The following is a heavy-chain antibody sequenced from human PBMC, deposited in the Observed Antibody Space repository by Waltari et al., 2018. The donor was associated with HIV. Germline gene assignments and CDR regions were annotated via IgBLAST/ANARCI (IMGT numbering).Heavy chain of an antibody. V-gene: IGHV1-3*01. CDR1: GYTFTSYA. CDR2: INAGTGYT. J-gene: IGHJ4*02. CDR3: ARSSFFRGFF. D-gene: IGHD3-22*01. Sequence: QVQLVQSGAEVKKPGASVKVSCKASGYTFTSYAMHWVRQAPGQRLEWMGWINAGTGYTKYSQKFQGRVTITRDTSASTAYMELSSLRSEDTAVYYCARSSFFRGFFWGQGTLVTVSS.